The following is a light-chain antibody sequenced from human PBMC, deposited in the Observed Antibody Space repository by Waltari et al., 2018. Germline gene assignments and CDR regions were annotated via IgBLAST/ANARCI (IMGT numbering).Light chain of an antibody. J-gene: IGLJ2*01. CDR3: SSYTSSGTLV. CDR2: DVS. Sequence: QSALTQPASVSGSPGQSITIPCSGTSNDIGSYNYISWYQQHPGRAPKLMIYDVSDRPSGLSVRFSGSKSGNTASLSISGLQAEDEADYYCSSYTSSGTLVFGGGTKLTVL. V-gene: IGLV2-14*03. CDR1: SNDIGSYNY.